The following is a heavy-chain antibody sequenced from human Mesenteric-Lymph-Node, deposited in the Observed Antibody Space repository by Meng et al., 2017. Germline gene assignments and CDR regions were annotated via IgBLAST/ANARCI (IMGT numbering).Heavy chain of an antibody. D-gene: IGHD4-11*01. CDR1: GGSISSGDYY. CDR3: ARDRTTGRYFDY. Sequence: QVPLQEAGPGLGKPSQTLSLPFTVSGGSISSGDYYCSWIRQPPGKGLEWIGYIYYSGSTYYNPSLKSRVTISVDTSKNQFSLKLSSVTAADTAVYYCARDRTTGRYFDYWGQGTLVTVSS. CDR2: IYYSGST. V-gene: IGHV4-30-4*01. J-gene: IGHJ4*02.